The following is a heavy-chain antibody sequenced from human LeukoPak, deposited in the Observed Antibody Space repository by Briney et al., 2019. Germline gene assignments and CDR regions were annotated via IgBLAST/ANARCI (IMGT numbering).Heavy chain of an antibody. V-gene: IGHV3-23*01. CDR1: GFTFSSYA. J-gene: IGHJ4*02. Sequence: PGGSLRLSCAASGFTFSSYAMSWVRQAPGKGLEWVSGITGSGGRTYYADSVKGRFTISRDNSKDTLFLQMHSLRPGDTAVYYCVREDTPATANYWGQGTLVTISS. CDR2: ITGSGGRT. D-gene: IGHD2-21*02. CDR3: VREDTPATANY.